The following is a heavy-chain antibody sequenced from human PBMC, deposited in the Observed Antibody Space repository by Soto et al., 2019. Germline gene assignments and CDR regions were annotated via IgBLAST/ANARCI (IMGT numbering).Heavy chain of an antibody. CDR1: GFTFSSYA. J-gene: IGHJ6*02. Sequence: EVQLLESGGGLVQPGGSLRLSCAASGFTFSSYAMSWVRQAPGKGLEWVSSISGSGGNAYYADSVKGRFSISRDNSKNTLRLQMNSLRADETAVYYCAKDGASGSDPPYYYFGMDVWGQGTTVTVSS. D-gene: IGHD1-26*01. CDR2: ISGSGGNA. V-gene: IGHV3-23*01. CDR3: AKDGASGSDPPYYYFGMDV.